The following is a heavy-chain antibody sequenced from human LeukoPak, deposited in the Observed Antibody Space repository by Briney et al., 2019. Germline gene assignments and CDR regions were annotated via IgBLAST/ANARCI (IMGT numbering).Heavy chain of an antibody. D-gene: IGHD6-19*01. J-gene: IGHJ4*02. CDR3: ARAGIAVAGTFDY. CDR2: INHSGST. CDR1: GGSFSGYY. Sequence: SETLSLTCAVYGGSFSGYYWSWIRQPPGKGLEWIGEINHSGSTNYNPSLKSRVTISVDTSKNQFSLKLSSVTAADTAVYYCARAGIAVAGTFDYWGQGTLVTVSS. V-gene: IGHV4-34*01.